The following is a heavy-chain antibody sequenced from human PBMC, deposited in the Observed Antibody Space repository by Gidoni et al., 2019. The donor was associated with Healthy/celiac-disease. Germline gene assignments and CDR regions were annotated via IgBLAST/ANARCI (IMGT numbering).Heavy chain of an antibody. CDR2: INHSGST. V-gene: IGHV4-34*01. CDR3: ARFGKRQYVDIVATIGYYFDY. CDR1: GGSFSGYY. J-gene: IGHJ4*02. D-gene: IGHD5-12*01. Sequence: QVQLQQWGAGLLKPSETLSLTCAVYGGSFSGYYWTWIRQPPGKGLDWIGEINHSGSTNYNPSLKSRVTISVDTSKNQFSLKLSSVTAADTAVYYCARFGKRQYVDIVATIGYYFDYWGQGTLVTVSS.